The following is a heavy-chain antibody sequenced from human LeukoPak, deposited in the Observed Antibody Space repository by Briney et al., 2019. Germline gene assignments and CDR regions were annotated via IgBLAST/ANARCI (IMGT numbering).Heavy chain of an antibody. V-gene: IGHV3-66*01. D-gene: IGHD5-18*01. CDR2: IYSGGST. CDR1: GFTFSDYY. CDR3: AREGYSYGRGFDY. J-gene: IGHJ4*02. Sequence: GGSLRLSCAASGFTFSDYYMSWVRQAPGKGLEWVSVIYSGGSTYYADSVKGRFTISRDNSKNTLYLQMNSLRAEDTAVYYCAREGYSYGRGFDYWGQGTLVTVSS.